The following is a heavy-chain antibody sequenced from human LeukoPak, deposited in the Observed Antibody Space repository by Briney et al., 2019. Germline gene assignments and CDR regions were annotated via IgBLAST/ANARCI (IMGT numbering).Heavy chain of an antibody. Sequence: ASVKVSCKASGYTFTGYYMHWVRQAPGQGLEWMGWINPNSGGTNYAQNFQGRVTMTRDASISTAYMELSSLRSDDTAVYYCARDLQWLTLTLPDYWGQGTLVTVSS. CDR2: INPNSGGT. D-gene: IGHD6-19*01. J-gene: IGHJ4*02. V-gene: IGHV1-2*02. CDR3: ARDLQWLTLTLPDY. CDR1: GYTFTGYY.